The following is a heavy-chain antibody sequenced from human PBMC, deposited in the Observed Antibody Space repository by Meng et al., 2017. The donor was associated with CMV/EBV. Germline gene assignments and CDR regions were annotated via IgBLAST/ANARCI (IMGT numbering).Heavy chain of an antibody. CDR1: GFTFSSYW. D-gene: IGHD1-26*01. Sequence: GESLKISCAASGFTFSSYWMHWVRQAPGKGLVWVSRINSDGSSTSYADSVKGRFTISRDNAKNTLYLQMNSLRAEDTAVYYCARGAHSGNYYFLDFSLPDYWGQGTLVTVSS. CDR2: INSDGSST. CDR3: ARGAHSGNYYFLDFSLPDY. J-gene: IGHJ4*02. V-gene: IGHV3-74*01.